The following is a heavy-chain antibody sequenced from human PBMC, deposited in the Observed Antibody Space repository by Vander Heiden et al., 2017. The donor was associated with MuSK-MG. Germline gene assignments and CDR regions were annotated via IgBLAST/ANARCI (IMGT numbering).Heavy chain of an antibody. CDR3: AKDGGAVAGTGAFDD. CDR2: ISWKSGSI. D-gene: IGHD6-19*01. V-gene: IGHV3-9*01. CDR1: GFRCDDYA. Sequence: ELQPAESGGGLVPPGRSLSLSCAASGFRCDDYAMPWVRQAPGKGLGWVSGISWKSGSISYADSVKGRFTISRDNAKNSLYLQMNSLGAEDTALYYCAKDGGAVAGTGAFDDWGQGTLVTVSS. J-gene: IGHJ4*02.